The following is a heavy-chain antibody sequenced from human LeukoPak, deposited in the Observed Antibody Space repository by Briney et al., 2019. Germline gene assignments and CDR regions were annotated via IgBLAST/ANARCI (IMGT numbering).Heavy chain of an antibody. CDR1: GFTFSSYA. J-gene: IGHJ4*02. Sequence: GGSLRLSCAASGFTFSSYAMSWVRQAPGKGLEWVSAISGSGGSTYYADSVKGRFTISRDNSKNTLYLQMNSLRAEDTAVYYCASKTSGRYYDYVWGSYRYKFSYDYWGQGTLVTVSS. CDR2: ISGSGGST. CDR3: ASKTSGRYYDYVWGSYRYKFSYDY. V-gene: IGHV3-23*01. D-gene: IGHD3-16*02.